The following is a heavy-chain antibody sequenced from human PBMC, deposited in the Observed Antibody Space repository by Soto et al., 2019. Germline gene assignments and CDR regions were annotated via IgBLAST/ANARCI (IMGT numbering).Heavy chain of an antibody. J-gene: IGHJ3*02. V-gene: IGHV1-3*01. D-gene: IGHD4-17*01. CDR1: GYTFTSYA. CDR3: ARDRTLEPTVTVFDAFDI. Sequence: GASVKVSCKASGYTFTSYAMHWVRQAPGQRLEWMGWINAGNGNTKYSQKFQGRVTITRDTSASTAYMELSSLRSEDTAVYYCARDRTLEPTVTVFDAFDIWGQGTMVTVSS. CDR2: INAGNGNT.